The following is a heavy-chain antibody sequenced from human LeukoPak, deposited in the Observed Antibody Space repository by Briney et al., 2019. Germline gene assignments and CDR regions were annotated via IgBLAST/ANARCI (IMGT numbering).Heavy chain of an antibody. V-gene: IGHV4-39*01. J-gene: IGHJ4*02. CDR2: IYYSGST. Sequence: PSETLSLTCTVSGGSISSSSYYWGWIRQPPGKGLEWIGSIYYSGSTYYNPSLKSRVTISVDTSKNQFSLKLSSVTAADAAVYYCASLYYDFWSGYYTAFDYWGQGTLVTVSS. D-gene: IGHD3-3*01. CDR3: ASLYYDFWSGYYTAFDY. CDR1: GGSISSSSYY.